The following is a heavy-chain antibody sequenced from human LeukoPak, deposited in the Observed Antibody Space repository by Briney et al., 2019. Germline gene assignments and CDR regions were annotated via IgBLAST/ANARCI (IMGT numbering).Heavy chain of an antibody. J-gene: IGHJ6*03. CDR1: GGTFSSYA. D-gene: IGHD2-2*01. CDR2: IIPIFGTA. CDR3: ARVVVVPAAILTYYYYYMDV. Sequence: TVKVSCKASGGTFSSYAISWVRQAPGQGLEWMGGIIPIFGTANYAQKFQGRVTITADESTSTAYVELSSLRSEDTAVYYCARVVVVPAAILTYYYYYMDVWGKGTTVTVSS. V-gene: IGHV1-69*13.